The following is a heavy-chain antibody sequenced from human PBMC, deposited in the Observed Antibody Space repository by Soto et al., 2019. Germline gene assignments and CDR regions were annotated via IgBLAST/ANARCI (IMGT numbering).Heavy chain of an antibody. J-gene: IGHJ4*02. D-gene: IGHD3-9*01. CDR3: VFPPFVPPHNYDILTGSTMYDDY. CDR2: ISYDGSNK. CDR1: GFTFSSYA. V-gene: IGHV3-30-3*01. Sequence: GGSLRLSCAASGFTFSSYAMHWVRQAPGKGLEWVAVISYDGSNKYYADSVKGRFTISRDNSKNTLYLQMNSLRAEDTAVYYCVFPPFVPPHNYDILTGSTMYDDYWGQGTLVTVSS.